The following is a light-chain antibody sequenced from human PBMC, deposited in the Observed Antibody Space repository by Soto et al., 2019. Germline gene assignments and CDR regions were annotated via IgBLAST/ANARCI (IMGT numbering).Light chain of an antibody. CDR2: KAS. Sequence: DIQMTQSPSPLYASVGDRVTITCRASQSISSWLAWYQQKPGKAPKLLIYKASSLESGVPSRFRGSGSGTEFTLTISSLQPDDFATYYCQQYNSDWTFGQGTKVEIK. V-gene: IGKV1-5*03. CDR1: QSISSW. J-gene: IGKJ1*01. CDR3: QQYNSDWT.